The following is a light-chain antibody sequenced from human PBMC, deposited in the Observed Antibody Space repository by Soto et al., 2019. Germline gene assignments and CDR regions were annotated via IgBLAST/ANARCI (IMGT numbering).Light chain of an antibody. CDR1: HSISSY. Sequence: DIQMTQSPSSLSASVGDRVTITCRASHSISSYLNWYQQKPGKAPKLLIYAVSTLQGGVPPRFSGSGSGTDFTLTISSLHPEDFATYYCQQSYNTPRTLGQGTKLEIK. CDR2: AVS. CDR3: QQSYNTPRT. V-gene: IGKV1-39*01. J-gene: IGKJ2*01.